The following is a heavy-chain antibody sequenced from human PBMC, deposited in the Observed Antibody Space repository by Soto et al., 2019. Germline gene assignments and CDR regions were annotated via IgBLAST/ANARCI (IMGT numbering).Heavy chain of an antibody. Sequence: QVQLVESGGGLVRPGGSLRLSCAASGFTFSDYVLSWIRQAPGKGLEWVSYIGSSGSTIHYADSVKGRFTISRDNAKNSLYLQMNSLRAEDTAMYYCARVGDECGYYYYMDVGGKGTTVTVSS. CDR2: IGSSGSTI. J-gene: IGHJ6*03. V-gene: IGHV3-11*01. CDR1: GFTFSDYV. D-gene: IGHD3-16*01. CDR3: ARVGDECGYYYYMDV.